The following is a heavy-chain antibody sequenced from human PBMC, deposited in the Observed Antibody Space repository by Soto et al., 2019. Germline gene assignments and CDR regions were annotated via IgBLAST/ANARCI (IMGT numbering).Heavy chain of an antibody. D-gene: IGHD2-21*02. J-gene: IGHJ4*02. CDR3: ATLGHIVVVTAIHWSNYFDY. Sequence: GASVKVSCKVSGYTLTDYYMHWVQQAPGKGLEWMGLVDPEDGETIYAEKFQGRVTITADTSTDTAYMELSSLRSEDTAVYYCATLGHIVVVTAIHWSNYFDYWGQGTLVTVSS. CDR1: GYTLTDYY. CDR2: VDPEDGET. V-gene: IGHV1-69-2*01.